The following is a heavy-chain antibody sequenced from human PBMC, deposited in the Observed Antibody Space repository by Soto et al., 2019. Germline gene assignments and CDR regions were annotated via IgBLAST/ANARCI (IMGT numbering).Heavy chain of an antibody. J-gene: IGHJ3*02. CDR2: MWYDGTNK. CDR3: ARDATFGTKGGSFDI. CDR1: GFTFRIYS. Sequence: GGALRLSCAASGFTFRIYSMHWVRQSPGKGLEWVAVMWYDGTNKYYGESVKGRFTISRDNSENTLYLQMNSLRVEDTAVYYCARDATFGTKGGSFDIWGHGTLVTVSS. V-gene: IGHV3-33*01. D-gene: IGHD3-16*01.